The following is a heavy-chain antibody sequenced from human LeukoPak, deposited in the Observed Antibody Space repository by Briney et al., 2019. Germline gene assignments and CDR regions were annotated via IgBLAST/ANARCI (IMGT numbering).Heavy chain of an antibody. J-gene: IGHJ5*02. CDR2: IYDGGST. CDR3: ARDSGTSGEVKFDP. CDR1: GGSVNSYY. V-gene: IGHV4-4*07. Sequence: SETLSLTCTVSGGSVNSYYLSWIRQPAGKTLEWIGRIYDGGSTNYNPSLKSRVTMSVDTSKNQISLKLKSVTAVDTAVYYCARDSGTSGEVKFDPWGQGALVTVSS. D-gene: IGHD3-10*01.